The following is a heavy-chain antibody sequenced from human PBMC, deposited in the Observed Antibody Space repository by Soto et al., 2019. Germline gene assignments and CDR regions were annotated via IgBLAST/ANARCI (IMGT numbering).Heavy chain of an antibody. CDR3: AKDFPPRITMIVVVRENAFDI. V-gene: IGHV3-23*01. CDR1: GFTFSSYA. J-gene: IGHJ3*02. Sequence: HPGGSLRLSCAASGFTFSSYAMSWVRQAPGKGLEWVSAISGSGGSTYYADSVKGRFTISRDISKNTLYLQMNSLRAEDTAVYYCAKDFPPRITMIVVVRENAFDIWGQGTMVTVSS. D-gene: IGHD3-22*01. CDR2: ISGSGGST.